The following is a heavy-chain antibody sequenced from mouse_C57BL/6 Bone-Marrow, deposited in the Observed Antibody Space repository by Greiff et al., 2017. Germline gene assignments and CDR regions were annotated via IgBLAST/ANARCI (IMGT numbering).Heavy chain of an antibody. J-gene: IGHJ2*01. V-gene: IGHV1-69*01. CDR3: ARSTSLDSNFDY. CDR1: GYTFTSYW. CDR2: IDPSDSYT. D-gene: IGHD2-5*01. Sequence: VQLQQPGAELVMPGASVKLSCKASGYTFTSYWMHWVKQRPGQGLEWIGEIDPSDSYTNYNQKFKGKSTLTVDKSSSTPYMQLSSLTSEDSAVSYCARSTSLDSNFDYGGQGTTLTVSS.